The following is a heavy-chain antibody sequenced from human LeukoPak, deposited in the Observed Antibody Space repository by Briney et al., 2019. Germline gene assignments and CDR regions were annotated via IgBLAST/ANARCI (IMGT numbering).Heavy chain of an antibody. Sequence: ASVKVSCKASGYTFTSYDINWVRQATGQGLEWMGWMNPNSGNTGYAQKFQGRVTMTRSTSISTAYMELSSLRSEDTAVYYCATRRVTLYPGGMDVWGQGTTVTVSS. CDR2: MNPNSGNT. D-gene: IGHD1-14*01. CDR1: GYTFTSYD. CDR3: ATRRVTLYPGGMDV. V-gene: IGHV1-8*01. J-gene: IGHJ6*02.